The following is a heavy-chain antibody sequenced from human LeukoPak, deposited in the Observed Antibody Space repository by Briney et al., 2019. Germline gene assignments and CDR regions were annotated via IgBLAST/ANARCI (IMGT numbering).Heavy chain of an antibody. CDR2: INGDGRNI. CDR3: TRDLMDYDVSTGLHHYYMDV. Sequence: GGSLRLSCVASGFTFSSYWMHWVRQDPRKGLVWVSRINGDGRNINYADSVRGRFTISRDNAKDTLYLQMNTLRVEDTAVYYCTRDLMDYDVSTGLHHYYMDVWGQGTTVTVSS. D-gene: IGHD3-9*01. J-gene: IGHJ6*02. CDR1: GFTFSSYW. V-gene: IGHV3-74*01.